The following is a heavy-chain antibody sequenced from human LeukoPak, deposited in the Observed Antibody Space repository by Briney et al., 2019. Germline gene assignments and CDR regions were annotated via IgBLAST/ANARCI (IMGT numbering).Heavy chain of an antibody. CDR1: GFTFSSYA. V-gene: IGHV3-23*01. CDR3: ARGGAAVVAATFDY. D-gene: IGHD2-15*01. Sequence: GGSLRLSCAASGFTFSSYAMSWVRQAPGKGLEWVSAISGSGGSTYYADSVKGRFTISRDNSKNTLSLQMNSLRAEDTAVYYCARGGAAVVAATFDYWGQGTLVTVSS. CDR2: ISGSGGST. J-gene: IGHJ4*02.